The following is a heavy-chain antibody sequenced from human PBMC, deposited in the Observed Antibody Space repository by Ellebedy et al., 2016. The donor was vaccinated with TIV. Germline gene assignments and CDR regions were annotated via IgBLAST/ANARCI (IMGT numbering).Heavy chain of an antibody. V-gene: IGHV3-33*01. J-gene: IGHJ4*02. CDR3: ARGAYFTVTDNSLSDY. CDR1: RFIFSNYG. CDR2: IGSDGSNK. Sequence: GESLKISXAATRFIFSNYGMHWVRQAPGKGLEWVAVIGSDGSNKYYADSMKGRFTISRDNSKNTLYLQMNSLRVKDTAVYYCARGAYFTVTDNSLSDYWGQGTLVTVSS. D-gene: IGHD2-21*01.